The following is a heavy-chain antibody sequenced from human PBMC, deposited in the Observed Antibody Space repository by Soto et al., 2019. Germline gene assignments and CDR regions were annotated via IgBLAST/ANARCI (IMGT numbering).Heavy chain of an antibody. Sequence: QVRLVQSGAEVKKPGSSVKVSCKASGGTFSSYAISWVRQAPGQGLEWMGGIIPIFGTANYAQKFQGRVTITADESTSTAYMELSSLRSEDTAVYYCAHYPSRIAVAGPGAFDIWGLGTMVTVSS. CDR3: AHYPSRIAVAGPGAFDI. D-gene: IGHD6-19*01. CDR1: GGTFSSYA. V-gene: IGHV1-69*01. CDR2: IIPIFGTA. J-gene: IGHJ3*02.